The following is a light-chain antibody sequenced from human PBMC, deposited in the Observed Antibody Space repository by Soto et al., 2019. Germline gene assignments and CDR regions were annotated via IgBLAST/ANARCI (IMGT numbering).Light chain of an antibody. J-gene: IGLJ1*01. CDR1: SIDVGGYNS. Sequence: QSALTQPRSVSGSPGQSVTISCTGTSIDVGGYNSVSWFQQHPGKVPKLMIYDVSERPSGVPDRFSGSKSGNTASPTISGLQAEDEADYYCCSYAGNYYVFGTGTKLTVL. V-gene: IGLV2-11*01. CDR3: CSYAGNYYV. CDR2: DVS.